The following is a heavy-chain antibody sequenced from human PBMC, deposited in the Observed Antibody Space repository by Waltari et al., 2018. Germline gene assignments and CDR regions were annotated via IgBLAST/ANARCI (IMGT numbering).Heavy chain of an antibody. Sequence: QVQLQQWGAGLLKSSETLSLTCGVHEGAFTGYYWAWIRQTPDNGLEWIGQINDSGSSKYNPSLERRVSISIDRIKIQFSLRLNSMTAADTAMYFCARGNWGGWFFDLWGRGTLVSVSS. J-gene: IGHJ2*01. V-gene: IGHV4-34*02. D-gene: IGHD7-27*01. CDR1: EGAFTGYY. CDR3: ARGNWGGWFFDL. CDR2: INDSGSS.